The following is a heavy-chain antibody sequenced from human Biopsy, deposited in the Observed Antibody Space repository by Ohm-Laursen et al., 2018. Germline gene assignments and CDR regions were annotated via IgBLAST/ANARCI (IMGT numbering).Heavy chain of an antibody. Sequence: SQTLSLTYAVSGYSISSDYRWGWIRQAPGKTLEWLGNIFKDGNTHYNPSLRSRLIISIDTSKNQFSLMMTSVSGADTAVYFCARVGSGWAPFDKWGPGTLVTVSS. V-gene: IGHV4-38-2*01. CDR1: GYSISSDYR. CDR3: ARVGSGWAPFDK. CDR2: IFKDGNT. J-gene: IGHJ4*02. D-gene: IGHD6-19*01.